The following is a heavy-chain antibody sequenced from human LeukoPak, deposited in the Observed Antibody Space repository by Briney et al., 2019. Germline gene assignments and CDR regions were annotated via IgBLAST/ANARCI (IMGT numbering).Heavy chain of an antibody. Sequence: SETLSLTCVVSGGSTSHGYWWSWVRQPPGKGLEWIGEIHHDGSTNYNPSLKSRVTISVDTSKNQFSLKLTSVTAADTAVYYCARSEYYDFWSGFDYWGQGTLVTVSS. CDR2: IHHDGST. CDR1: GGSTSHGYW. D-gene: IGHD3-3*01. CDR3: ARSEYYDFWSGFDY. V-gene: IGHV4-4*02. J-gene: IGHJ4*02.